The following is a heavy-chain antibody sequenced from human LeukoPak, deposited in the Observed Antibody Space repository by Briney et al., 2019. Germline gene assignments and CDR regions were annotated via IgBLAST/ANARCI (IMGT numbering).Heavy chain of an antibody. CDR1: GFSFSSYA. Sequence: GGSLRLSCAASGFSFSSYAMSWVRQAPGKGLEWVSGISVGGDYTDYADSVKGRFTISRDNSKNTLYLQMNSLRVEDTAVYYCAKSGYNRFDYWGQGTLVTVSS. D-gene: IGHD5-24*01. V-gene: IGHV3-23*01. J-gene: IGHJ4*02. CDR3: AKSGYNRFDY. CDR2: ISVGGDYT.